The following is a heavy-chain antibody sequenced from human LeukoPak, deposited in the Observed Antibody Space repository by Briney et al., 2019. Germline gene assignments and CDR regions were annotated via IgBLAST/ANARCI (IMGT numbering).Heavy chain of an antibody. CDR1: GYTFTSYY. CDR2: INPSGGST. D-gene: IGHD6-19*01. J-gene: IGHJ4*02. Sequence: ASVKVSCKASGYTFTSYYMHWVRQAPGQGLEWMGIINPSGGSTSYAQKFQGRVTTTRDTSTSTVYMELSSLRSEDTAVYYCARDPLNSSGWYGPSGWGQGTLVTVSS. CDR3: ARDPLNSSGWYGPSG. V-gene: IGHV1-46*01.